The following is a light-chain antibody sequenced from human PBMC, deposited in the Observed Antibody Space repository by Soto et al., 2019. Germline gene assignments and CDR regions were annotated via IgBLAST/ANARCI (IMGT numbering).Light chain of an antibody. CDR2: DAS. J-gene: IGKJ4*01. CDR1: QSVTTF. CDR3: QERSNWPSVIT. Sequence: IVLTQSPATPSLSPGERPTLSCRAIQSVTTFLAWYQQKPDPAPXXLXXDASTRATDIPARFSGSGSGTDFTLTISSLEPEDFAGYCCQERSNWPSVITFGGGTKVDIK. V-gene: IGKV3-11*01.